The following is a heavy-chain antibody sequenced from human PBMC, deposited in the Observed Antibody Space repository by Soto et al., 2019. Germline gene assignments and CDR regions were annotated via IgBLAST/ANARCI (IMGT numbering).Heavy chain of an antibody. J-gene: IGHJ5*02. Sequence: CGCLRLSCAASGFTFTNYAMTWARQAPGKGLEWVSSPLRSGSTTYYADSVKGRFTISSDISANSLYLQMDSLRAEDTAVYYCAKDGVSGDGIWLLGSCGQRTVVTVSS. CDR1: GFTFTNYA. V-gene: IGHV3-23*01. CDR2: PLRSGSTT. CDR3: AKDGVSGDGIWLLGS. D-gene: IGHD4-17*01.